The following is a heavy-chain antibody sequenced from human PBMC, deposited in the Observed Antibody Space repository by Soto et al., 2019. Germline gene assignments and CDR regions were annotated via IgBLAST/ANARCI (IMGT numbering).Heavy chain of an antibody. CDR2: IKPSGGEK. CDR1: GFTFSSYW. V-gene: IGHV3-7*03. D-gene: IGHD1-1*01. J-gene: IGHJ4*02. Sequence: GGSLRLSCAASGFTFSSYWMSWVRQAPGKGLEWVADIKPSGGEKYYVDSVKGRFTISRDNAKNTLYLQMNSLRAEDTAVYYCAKRPLRDTTFDYWGQGTLVTVSS. CDR3: AKRPLRDTTFDY.